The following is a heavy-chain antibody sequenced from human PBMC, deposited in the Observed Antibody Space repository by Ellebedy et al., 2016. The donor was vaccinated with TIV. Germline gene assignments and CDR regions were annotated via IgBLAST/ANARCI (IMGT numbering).Heavy chain of an antibody. Sequence: ASVKVSCKVSGYTLTDLSMHWVRRAPGKGLEWMGTFDPEHGGTMYAQKFQGRVTMTEDTSTDTAYMELSSLRSEDTAVYYCATTAGIALAGIDFWGQGTLVTVSS. D-gene: IGHD6-19*01. CDR1: GYTLTDLS. CDR2: FDPEHGGT. J-gene: IGHJ4*02. CDR3: ATTAGIALAGIDF. V-gene: IGHV1-24*01.